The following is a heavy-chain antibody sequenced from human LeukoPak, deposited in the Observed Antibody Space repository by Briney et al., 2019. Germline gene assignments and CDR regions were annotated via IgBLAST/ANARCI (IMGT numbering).Heavy chain of an antibody. CDR3: ARHSSYVSPVRY. CDR2: IFYSGST. J-gene: IGHJ4*02. V-gene: IGHV4-39*01. D-gene: IGHD3-10*02. CDR1: GGSISNSSYY. Sequence: PSETLSLTCTVSGGSISNSSYYWGWIRQPPGKGLEWIGSIFYSGSTYYNPSLKSRVTISVDTSKNQFSLSLSSVTAADTAVYFCARHSSYVSPVRYWGQGTLVTVSP.